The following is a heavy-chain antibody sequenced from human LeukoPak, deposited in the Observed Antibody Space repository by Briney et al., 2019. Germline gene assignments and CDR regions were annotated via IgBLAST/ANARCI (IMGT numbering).Heavy chain of an antibody. CDR2: IYYSGST. CDR1: GGSISSYY. CDR3: ARVTDYYYYGMDV. Sequence: SETLSLTCTVSGGSISSYYWRWIRQPPGKGLEWIGYIYYSGSTNYNPSLKSRVTISVDTSKNQFSLKLSSVTAADTAVYYCARVTDYYYYGMDVWGQGTTVTVSS. D-gene: IGHD1-20*01. J-gene: IGHJ6*02. V-gene: IGHV4-59*01.